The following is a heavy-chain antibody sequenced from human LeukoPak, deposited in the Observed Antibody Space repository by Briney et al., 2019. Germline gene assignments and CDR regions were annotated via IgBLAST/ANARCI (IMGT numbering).Heavy chain of an antibody. D-gene: IGHD5-12*01. CDR3: ASDSGYDYYFDY. CDR1: GGSISSSSYY. J-gene: IGHJ4*02. V-gene: IGHV4-39*01. CDR2: IYYSGST. Sequence: PSETLSLTCTVSGGSISSSSYYWGWIRQPPGKGLEWIGSIYYSGSTYYNPSLKSRVTISVDTSKNQFSLKLSSVTAVDTAVYYCASDSGYDYYFDYWGQGTLVTVSS.